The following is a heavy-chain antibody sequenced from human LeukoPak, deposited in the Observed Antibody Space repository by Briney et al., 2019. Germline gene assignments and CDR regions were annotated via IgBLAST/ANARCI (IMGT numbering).Heavy chain of an antibody. D-gene: IGHD5-12*01. CDR1: GGSVSSYY. J-gene: IGHJ4*02. V-gene: IGHV4-59*02. Sequence: PSETLSLTCTVSGGSVSSYYWNWIRQPPGKGLEWIGYIYDSGNTKYNLSLKSRVSISIDTSKNQFSLKLSSVTAADTAVYYCARDSGSGYYNYWGQGTLVTVSS. CDR3: ARDSGSGYYNY. CDR2: IYDSGNT.